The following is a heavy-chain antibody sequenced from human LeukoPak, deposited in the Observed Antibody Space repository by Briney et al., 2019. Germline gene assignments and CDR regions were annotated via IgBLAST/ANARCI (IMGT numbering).Heavy chain of an antibody. D-gene: IGHD3-10*01. CDR3: AKSPYYYGSGSYFDY. J-gene: IGHJ4*02. CDR1: GFTFDDYG. CDR2: ISGSGGST. Sequence: GGSLRLSCAASGFTFDDYGMSWVRQAPGKGLEWVSAISGSGGSTYYADSVKGRFTISRDNSKNTLYLQMNSLRAEDTAVYYCAKSPYYYGSGSYFDYWGQGTLVTVSS. V-gene: IGHV3-23*01.